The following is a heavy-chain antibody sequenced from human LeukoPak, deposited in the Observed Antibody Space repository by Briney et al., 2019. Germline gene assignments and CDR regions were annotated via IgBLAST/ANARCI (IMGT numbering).Heavy chain of an antibody. V-gene: IGHV3-48*03. J-gene: IGHJ4*02. CDR2: ISWSGTMI. CDR3: ARALTTVVTPRDY. CDR1: GFIFSSYE. Sequence: GGTLRLSCAASGFIFSSYEMNWVRQAPGKGLEWVSYISWSGTMIYYADSVKGRFTISRDNAKNSVYLQMNSLRAEDTAVYYCARALTTVVTPRDYWGQGTLVT. D-gene: IGHD4-23*01.